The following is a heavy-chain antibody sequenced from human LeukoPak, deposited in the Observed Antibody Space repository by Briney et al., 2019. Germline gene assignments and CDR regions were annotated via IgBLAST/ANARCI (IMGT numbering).Heavy chain of an antibody. J-gene: IGHJ5*02. V-gene: IGHV3-30-3*01. D-gene: IGHD6-13*01. CDR2: ISYDGSNK. CDR3: ARDRYSSSWYWLDP. CDR1: GFTFSSYA. Sequence: GGSLRLSCAASGFTFSSYAMHWVRQAPGKGLEGVAVISYDGSNKYYADSVKGRFTISRDNSKNTLYLQMNSLRAEDTAVYYCARDRYSSSWYWLDPWGQGTLVTVSS.